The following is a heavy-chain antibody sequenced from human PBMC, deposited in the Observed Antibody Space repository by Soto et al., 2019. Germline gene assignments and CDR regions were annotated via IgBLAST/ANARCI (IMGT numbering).Heavy chain of an antibody. J-gene: IGHJ4*02. V-gene: IGHV4-39*01. CDR3: GRLEGLAKIPYYFAY. Sequence: PSETLSLTCTVSGGSVSSSSYYWGWVRQPPGKGLEWIGSVYYGGSTYYNPSLESRVTISVDKSKNQFSLKLMSLSAADTAVLYCGRLEGLAKIPYYFAYWGQGALVTVSS. D-gene: IGHD3-9*01. CDR2: VYYGGST. CDR1: GGSVSSSSYY.